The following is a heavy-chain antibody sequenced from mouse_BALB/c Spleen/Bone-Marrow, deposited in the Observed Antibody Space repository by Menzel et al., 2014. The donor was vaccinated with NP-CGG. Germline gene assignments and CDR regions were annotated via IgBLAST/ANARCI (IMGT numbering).Heavy chain of an antibody. CDR2: INPSSGYT. D-gene: IGHD1-1*02. V-gene: IGHV1-4*02. J-gene: IGHJ3*01. Sequence: VQLQQSAAELASPGASVKMSCKASGYTFSTYTVHWVKQKPGQGLQWIGYINPSSGYTEYNQKFQDKTTLTADKSSSTSYMKVSSRTFEDSAVYYCAIWAYGRSSAWFAYWGQGTLVIVSA. CDR1: GYTFSTYT. CDR3: AIWAYGRSSAWFAY.